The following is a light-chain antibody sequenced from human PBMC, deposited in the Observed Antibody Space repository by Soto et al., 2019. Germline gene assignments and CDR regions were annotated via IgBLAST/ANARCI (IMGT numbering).Light chain of an antibody. CDR1: QDVNGY. Sequence: EIVLTQSPATLSLSPGDTATLSCRASQDVNGYLAWYQQKPGQAPRLLIYDASNRATGIPARFSGSGPGTDFTLTISSLEPEDFAVYYCQQRANWLITFGQGTRLEIK. V-gene: IGKV3D-11*01. CDR2: DAS. J-gene: IGKJ5*01. CDR3: QQRANWLIT.